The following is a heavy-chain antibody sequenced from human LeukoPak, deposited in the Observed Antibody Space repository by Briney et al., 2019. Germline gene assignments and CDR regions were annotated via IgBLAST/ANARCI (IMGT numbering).Heavy chain of an antibody. V-gene: IGHV3-15*01. CDR3: ARQSGTTGTTRFDH. J-gene: IGHJ4*02. D-gene: IGHD4-17*01. Sequence: KPGGSLRLSCAASGFTFSNAWMSRVRQAPGKGLEWVGRIKSKTDGGTTDYAAPVKGRFTISRDNAKNSLYLQMNSLRAEDTAIYYCARQSGTTGTTRFDHWGQGTLVTVSS. CDR2: IKSKTDGGTT. CDR1: GFTFSNAW.